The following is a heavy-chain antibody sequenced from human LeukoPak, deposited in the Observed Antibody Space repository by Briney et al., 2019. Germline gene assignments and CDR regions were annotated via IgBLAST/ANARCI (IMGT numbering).Heavy chain of an antibody. D-gene: IGHD1-26*01. CDR1: GYAFSAFY. CDR2: IIPILGIA. V-gene: IGHV1-69*02. Sequence: ASAKVSCKASGYAFSAFYIHWVRQAPGQGLEWMGRIIPILGIANYAQKFQGRVTITADKSTSTAYMELSSLRSEDTAVYYCASSKGGATLNWFDPWGQGTLVTVSS. J-gene: IGHJ5*02. CDR3: ASSKGGATLNWFDP.